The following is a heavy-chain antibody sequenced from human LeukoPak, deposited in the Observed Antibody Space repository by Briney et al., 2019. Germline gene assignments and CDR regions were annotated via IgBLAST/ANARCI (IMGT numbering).Heavy chain of an antibody. CDR3: ARETPYGSLTFDY. D-gene: IGHD3-10*01. CDR1: GFTFSNYW. Sequence: GGSLRLSCVASGFTFSNYWMSWIRQAPGKGLEWVANTHGSEKYYVDSVKGRFTISRDNAKNSLYLQMNSLRAEDTAMYYCARETPYGSLTFDYWGQGTLVTVSS. V-gene: IGHV3-7*03. J-gene: IGHJ4*02. CDR2: THGSEK.